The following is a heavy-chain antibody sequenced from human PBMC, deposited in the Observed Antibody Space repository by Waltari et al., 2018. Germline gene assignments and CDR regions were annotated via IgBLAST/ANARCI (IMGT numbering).Heavy chain of an antibody. J-gene: IGHJ6*02. D-gene: IGHD3-22*01. CDR1: GGSFSGYY. CDR3: ARQTCYYDSSGYYRPNYYYGMDV. V-gene: IGHV4-34*01. Sequence: QVQIQQWGAGLLKPSETLSLPCAVYGGSFSGYYWSWIRQPPGKGLEWIGEINHRGSTNSHPSLKSRVTISVDTSKNQFSLKLSSVTAADTAVYYCARQTCYYDSSGYYRPNYYYGMDVWGQGTTVTVSS. CDR2: INHRGST.